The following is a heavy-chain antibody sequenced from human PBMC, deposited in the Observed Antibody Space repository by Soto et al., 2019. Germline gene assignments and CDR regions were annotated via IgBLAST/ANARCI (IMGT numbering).Heavy chain of an antibody. J-gene: IGHJ4*02. CDR2: IYYSGST. CDR3: ARVTTYYDFWSGYRKYYFDY. Sequence: LSETLSLTCTVSGGSISSYYWSWIRQPPGKGLEWIGYIYYSGSTNYNPSLKSRVTISVDTSKNQFYLTLSSVTAADTAVYYCARVTTYYDFWSGYRKYYFDYWGQATQVTVSS. V-gene: IGHV4-59*01. CDR1: GGSISSYY. D-gene: IGHD3-3*01.